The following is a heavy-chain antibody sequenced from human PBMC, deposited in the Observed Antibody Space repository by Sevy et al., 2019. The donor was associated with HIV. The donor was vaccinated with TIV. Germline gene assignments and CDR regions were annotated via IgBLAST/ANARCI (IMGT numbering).Heavy chain of an antibody. CDR2: IGYDGNNK. V-gene: IGHV3-33*01. CDR3: ARVPRIYGDYLLAYFDY. D-gene: IGHD4-17*01. Sequence: GGSLRLSCAASGLTPSTYGIHWVRQAPGKGLEWVAVIGYDGNNKFYADSVKGRFTISRDDSKNTVFLQMDSLRAEDTVVYYCARVPRIYGDYLLAYFDYWGQGTLVTVSS. J-gene: IGHJ4*02. CDR1: GLTPSTYG.